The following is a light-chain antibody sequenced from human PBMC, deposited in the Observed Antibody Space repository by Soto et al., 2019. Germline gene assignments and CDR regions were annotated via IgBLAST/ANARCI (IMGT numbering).Light chain of an antibody. J-gene: IGKJ1*01. Sequence: EIVLTQSPGTLSLSPGERATLSRRASQRVSSKYLAWYQQKPGQAPKPLIYGASSRATGIPDRFSGSGAGTDFTLTISRLESEDFAVYYCQQYGSSPWTFGQGTKVEIK. CDR1: QRVSSKY. V-gene: IGKV3-20*01. CDR2: GAS. CDR3: QQYGSSPWT.